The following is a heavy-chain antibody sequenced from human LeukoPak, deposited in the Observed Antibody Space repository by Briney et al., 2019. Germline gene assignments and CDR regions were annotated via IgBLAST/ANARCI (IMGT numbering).Heavy chain of an antibody. D-gene: IGHD3-22*01. J-gene: IGHJ4*02. CDR2: LIPIFGTA. CDR1: GGTFSSYA. V-gene: IGHV1-69*13. Sequence: SVKVSCKASGGTFSSYAISWVRQAPGQGLEWMGGLIPIFGTANYAQKCQGRVTTTADESTSTAYMELCSLRSEDTAVYYCARDEDYYDSSGYVWGQGTLVTVSS. CDR3: ARDEDYYDSSGYV.